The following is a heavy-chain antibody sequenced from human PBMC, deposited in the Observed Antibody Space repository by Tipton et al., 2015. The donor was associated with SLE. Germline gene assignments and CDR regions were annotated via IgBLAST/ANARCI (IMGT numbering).Heavy chain of an antibody. J-gene: IGHJ2*01. D-gene: IGHD3/OR15-3a*01. Sequence: TLSLTCTVSGASISTTDYWWGWVRQPPGKGLEWIGIVYYSGTTYDNPSLKSRVTISADTSKNQFSLILNSLTAADTAIYYCARQVGLGRWYFDLWGRGTLVTVSS. CDR1: GASISTTDYW. CDR2: VYYSGTT. CDR3: ARQVGLGRWYFDL. V-gene: IGHV4-39*07.